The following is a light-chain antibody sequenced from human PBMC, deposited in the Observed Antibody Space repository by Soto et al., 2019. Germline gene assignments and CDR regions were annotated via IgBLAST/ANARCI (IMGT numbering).Light chain of an antibody. Sequence: DIQMTQSPSSLSASVGDRVTIACRASQGIRNDLDWYQQKPGKAPKRLIYAAFSLQSGVPSRFRVSGSGTEFTLTISSLQPEDSATYYCLQHNSYPWTFGQGTKVDIK. V-gene: IGKV1-17*01. J-gene: IGKJ1*01. CDR2: AAF. CDR1: QGIRND. CDR3: LQHNSYPWT.